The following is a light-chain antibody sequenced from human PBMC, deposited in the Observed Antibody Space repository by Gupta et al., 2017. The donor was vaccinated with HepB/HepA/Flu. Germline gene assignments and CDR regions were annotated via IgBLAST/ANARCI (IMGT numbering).Light chain of an antibody. CDR3: RSYESSRTRYV. CDR1: SSDVGGYNY. CDR2: DVS. Sequence: QSALTQPASVAGSPGQSITISCTGTSSDVGGYNYVSWYQQHPGKAPKLMIYDVSNRPSGVSNRFSGSKSGNTDSLTISGLQAEDEAEYDGRSYESSRTRYVFGTGTKVTV. J-gene: IGLJ1*01. V-gene: IGLV2-14*03.